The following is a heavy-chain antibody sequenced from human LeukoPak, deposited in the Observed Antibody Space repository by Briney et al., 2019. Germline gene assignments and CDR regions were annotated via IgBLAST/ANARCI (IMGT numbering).Heavy chain of an antibody. J-gene: IGHJ3*02. V-gene: IGHV3-21*01. Sequence: GGSLRLSCAASGFTVHSNYMNWVRQAPGKGLEWVSSISSSSSYIYYADSVKGRFTISRDNTKNSLYLQMNSLRAEDTAVYYCARGVSPKYYYDSSGHAFDIWGQGTMVTVSS. CDR3: ARGVSPKYYYDSSGHAFDI. D-gene: IGHD3-22*01. CDR1: GFTVHSNY. CDR2: ISSSSSYI.